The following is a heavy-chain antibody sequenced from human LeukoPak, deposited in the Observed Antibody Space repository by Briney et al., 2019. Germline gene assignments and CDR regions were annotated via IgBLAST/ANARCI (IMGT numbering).Heavy chain of an antibody. D-gene: IGHD6-19*01. V-gene: IGHV3-23*01. CDR1: GFTFSNYA. CDR2: ISDSGGST. CDR3: ARDSRAGGSGWYFDY. J-gene: IGHJ4*02. Sequence: PGGSLRLSCAASGFTFSNYAMNWVRQAPGKGLEWVSGISDSGGSTYYADSVKGRFTISRDNSKNTLYLQMNSLRAEDTAVYYCARDSRAGGSGWYFDYWGQGTLVTVSS.